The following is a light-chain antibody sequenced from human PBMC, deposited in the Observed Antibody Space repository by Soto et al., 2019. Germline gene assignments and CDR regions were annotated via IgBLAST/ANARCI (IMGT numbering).Light chain of an antibody. CDR1: HSVGSL. Sequence: EVVVTQSPATLSLSPGDRATLSCRASHSVGSLLAWYPQKPGQAPRLLIYFGSNRAAGIPPRFSGSGSGTEFTLTIDSLQPEDFALFYCQQRSSWPWTFGQGTKVDI. V-gene: IGKV3-11*01. CDR3: QQRSSWPWT. J-gene: IGKJ1*01. CDR2: FGS.